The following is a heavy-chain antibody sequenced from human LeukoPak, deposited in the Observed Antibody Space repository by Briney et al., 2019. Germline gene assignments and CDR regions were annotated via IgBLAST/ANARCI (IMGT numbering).Heavy chain of an antibody. CDR2: INHSGST. CDR3: ARQGYSYGSYYYYYMDV. Sequence: SETLSLTCTVSGGSISSTFYYWSWIRQPPGKGLEWIGEINHSGSTNYNPSLKSRVTISVDTSKNQFSLKLSSVTAADTAVYYCARQGYSYGSYYYYYMDVWGKGTTVTISS. CDR1: GGSISSTFYY. J-gene: IGHJ6*03. V-gene: IGHV4-39*01. D-gene: IGHD5-18*01.